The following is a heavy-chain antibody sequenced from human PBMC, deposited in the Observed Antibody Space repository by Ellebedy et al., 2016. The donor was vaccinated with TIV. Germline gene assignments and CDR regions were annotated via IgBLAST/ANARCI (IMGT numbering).Heavy chain of an antibody. D-gene: IGHD2-21*02. V-gene: IGHV1-2*02. CDR3: ARRHDCGGDCYPAPRVWFDP. CDR2: INPNSGGT. J-gene: IGHJ5*02. CDR1: GYTFTGYY. Sequence: AASVKVSCKASGYTFTGYYMHWVRQAPGQGLEWMGWINPNSGGTNYAQKFQGRVTMTRDTSISTAYMELSRLRSDDTAVYYCARRHDCGGDCYPAPRVWFDPWGQGTLVTVSS.